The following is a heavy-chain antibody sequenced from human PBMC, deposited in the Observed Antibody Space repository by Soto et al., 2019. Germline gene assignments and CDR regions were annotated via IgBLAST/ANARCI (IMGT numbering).Heavy chain of an antibody. J-gene: IGHJ6*02. V-gene: IGHV3-13*01. Sequence: GGSLRLSCAASGFTFSSYDMHWVRQATGKGLEWVSAIGTAGDTYYPGSVKGRFTISRENAKNSLYLQMNSLRAEDTAVYYCARDRRIFGVVIQTSGMDVWGQGTTVTVSS. CDR3: ARDRRIFGVVIQTSGMDV. CDR1: GFTFSSYD. CDR2: IGTAGDT. D-gene: IGHD3-3*02.